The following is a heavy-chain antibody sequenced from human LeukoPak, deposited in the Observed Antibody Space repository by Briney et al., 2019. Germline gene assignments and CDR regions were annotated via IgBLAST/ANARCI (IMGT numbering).Heavy chain of an antibody. V-gene: IGHV3-48*03. D-gene: IGHD3-9*01. CDR2: ISSSGSTI. Sequence: GGTLRLSCAASGFTFSSYEMNWVRQAPGKGQEWVSYISSSGSTIYYADSVKGRFTISRDNAKNSLYLQMNSLRAEDTAVYYCAREPLTGYYEYYYYGMDVWGQGTTVTVSS. J-gene: IGHJ6*02. CDR1: GFTFSSYE. CDR3: AREPLTGYYEYYYYGMDV.